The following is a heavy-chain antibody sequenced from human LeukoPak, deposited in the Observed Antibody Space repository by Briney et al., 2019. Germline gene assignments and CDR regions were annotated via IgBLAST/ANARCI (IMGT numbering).Heavy chain of an antibody. CDR2: IYTSGST. Sequence: SETLSLTCTVPGGSISSYYWSWIRQPAGKGLEWIGRIYTSGSTNYNPSLKSRVTMSVDTSKNQFSLMLSSVTAADTAVYYCAGGSYYGYYFDYWGQGTLVTVSS. D-gene: IGHD3-10*01. CDR3: AGGSYYGYYFDY. CDR1: GGSISSYY. V-gene: IGHV4-4*07. J-gene: IGHJ4*02.